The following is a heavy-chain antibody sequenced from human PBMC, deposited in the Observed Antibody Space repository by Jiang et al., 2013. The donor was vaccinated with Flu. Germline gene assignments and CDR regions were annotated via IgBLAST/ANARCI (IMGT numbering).Heavy chain of an antibody. CDR3: AREGYYYDSSGYYGGYFQH. J-gene: IGHJ1*01. CDR1: GYTFTGYY. CDR2: INPNSGGT. Sequence: SGAEVKKPGASVKVSCKASGYTFTGYYMHWVRQAPGQGLEWMGWINPNSGGTNYAQKFQGRVTMTRDTSISTAYMELSRLRSDDTAVYYCAREGYYYDSSGYYGGYFQHWGQGTLVTVSS. D-gene: IGHD3-22*01. V-gene: IGHV1-2*02.